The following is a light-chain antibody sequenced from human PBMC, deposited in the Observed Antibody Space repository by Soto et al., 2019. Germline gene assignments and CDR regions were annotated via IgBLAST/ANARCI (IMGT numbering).Light chain of an antibody. CDR2: EVT. CDR1: SSDVGGYNA. V-gene: IGLV2-14*01. J-gene: IGLJ1*01. CDR3: NSIRVNRLYV. Sequence: QSVLAQPASVSGSPGQTITISCTGTSSDVGGYNAVSWYQHRPGKAPKLIIYEVTHRPAGISDRFSASKSGNTASLTISGLQAEDERDYYCNSIRVNRLYVFGTGTKVTVL.